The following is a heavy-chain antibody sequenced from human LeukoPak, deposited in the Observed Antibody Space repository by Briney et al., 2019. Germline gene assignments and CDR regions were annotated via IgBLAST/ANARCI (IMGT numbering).Heavy chain of an antibody. D-gene: IGHD3-10*01. CDR3: ARGQLLWFGELHDY. Sequence: PSETLSLTCAVYGGSFSGYYWSWLRQPPGKGVEWIGEINHSGSTNYNPSLKSRVTISADTSKNQFSLKLSSVTAADTAVYYCARGQLLWFGELHDYWGQGTLVTVSS. CDR1: GGSFSGYY. CDR2: INHSGST. V-gene: IGHV4-34*01. J-gene: IGHJ4*02.